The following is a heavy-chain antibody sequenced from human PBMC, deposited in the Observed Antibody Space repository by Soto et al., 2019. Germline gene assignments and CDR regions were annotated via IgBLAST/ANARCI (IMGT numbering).Heavy chain of an antibody. CDR3: ATDKAEGSCGYYGMDV. D-gene: IGHD3-10*01. J-gene: IGHJ6*02. V-gene: IGHV1-24*01. CDR2: FDPEDGET. Sequence: ASVKVSCKVSGYTLTELSMHWVRQAPGKGLEWMGGFDPEDGETIYAQKFQGRVTMTEDTSTDTAYMELSSLRSEDTAVYCCATDKAEGSCGYYGMDVWGQGTTVTVSS. CDR1: GYTLTELS.